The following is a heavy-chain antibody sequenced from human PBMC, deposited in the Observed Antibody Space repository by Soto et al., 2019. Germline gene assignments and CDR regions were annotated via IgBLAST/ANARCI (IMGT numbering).Heavy chain of an antibody. D-gene: IGHD2-21*02. CDR2: ISYDGSNT. J-gene: IGHJ6*02. CDR1: GFTFSTYA. V-gene: IGHV3-30*18. CDR3: AKELAYCGGDCSPTYYYYYYGMDV. Sequence: QVQLVESGGGVVQPGRSLRLSCAASGFTFSTYAMHWVRQAPGKGLEWVALISYDGSNTYYADSVKGRLTISRDNSKSNLYLQMTSLRAEDTAVYYCAKELAYCGGDCSPTYYYYYYGMDVWGQGTTVTVSS.